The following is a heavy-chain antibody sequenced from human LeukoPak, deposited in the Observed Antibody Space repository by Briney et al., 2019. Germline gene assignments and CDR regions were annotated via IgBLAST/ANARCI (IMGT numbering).Heavy chain of an antibody. J-gene: IGHJ4*02. D-gene: IGHD6-13*01. CDR1: GGSISSHY. CDR2: IYYSGTT. CDR3: ARGVYIAAAQYGY. V-gene: IGHV4-59*11. Sequence: PSETLSLTCTVSGGSISSHYWSWIRQPPGKGLEWIGYIYYSGTTNYNPSLKSRVTISVDTSKNQFSLKLSSVTAADTAVYYCARGVYIAAAQYGYRGQGTLVTVSS.